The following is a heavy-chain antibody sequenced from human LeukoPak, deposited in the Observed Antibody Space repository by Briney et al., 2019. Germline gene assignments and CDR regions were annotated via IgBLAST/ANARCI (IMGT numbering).Heavy chain of an antibody. Sequence: ASVKVSCKASGGTFSSYAISWVRQAPGQGLEWVGGIIPIFGTANYAQKFQGRVTITTDESTSTAYMELSSLRSEDTAVYYCARNPIAAAGRWFDPWGQGTLVTVSS. CDR2: IIPIFGTA. CDR1: GGTFSSYA. V-gene: IGHV1-69*05. CDR3: ARNPIAAAGRWFDP. J-gene: IGHJ5*02. D-gene: IGHD6-13*01.